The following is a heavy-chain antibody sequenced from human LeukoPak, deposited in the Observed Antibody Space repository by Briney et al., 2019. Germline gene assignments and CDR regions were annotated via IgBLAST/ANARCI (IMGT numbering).Heavy chain of an antibody. CDR1: GYTFTSYG. CDR3: ARDRYCSSTSCKRGYFDY. CDR2: ISAYNGNT. Sequence: ASVKVSCKASGYTFTSYGISWVRQAPGQGLEWMGWISAYNGNTNYAQKLQGRVTMTTDTSTSTAYMELRSLRSEDTAVYYCARDRYCSSTSCKRGYFDYWGQGTLVTVSS. V-gene: IGHV1-18*01. D-gene: IGHD2-2*01. J-gene: IGHJ4*02.